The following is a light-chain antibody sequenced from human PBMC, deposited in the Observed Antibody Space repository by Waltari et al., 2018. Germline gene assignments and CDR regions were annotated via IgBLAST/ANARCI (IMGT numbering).Light chain of an antibody. V-gene: IGKV1-9*01. CDR3: QQLNSYPFT. CDR2: AAS. CDR1: QGISSY. Sequence: IQLTQSPSSLSASVGDRVTLTCRASQGISSYLAWYQQKPGKAPKLLIYAASTLQSGVPSRFSGSGSGTDFTRTISSLQPEDFATYYCQQLNSYPFTFGPVTKVDIK. J-gene: IGKJ3*01.